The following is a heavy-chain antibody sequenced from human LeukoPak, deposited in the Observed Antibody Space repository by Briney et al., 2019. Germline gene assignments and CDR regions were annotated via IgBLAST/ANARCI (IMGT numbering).Heavy chain of an antibody. CDR2: IKQDGRDK. D-gene: IGHD3-3*01. CDR3: ARYNFYSDYYTRNFDH. CDR1: GFTFSSYW. Sequence: GGSLRLSCAVSGFTFSSYWMSWVRQAPGKGLEWVANIKQDGRDKYYADSVKGRFSISRENAKDSLYLQMNRLRAEDTAVYYCARYNFYSDYYTRNFDHWGQGTLVTVSS. V-gene: IGHV3-7*03. J-gene: IGHJ4*02.